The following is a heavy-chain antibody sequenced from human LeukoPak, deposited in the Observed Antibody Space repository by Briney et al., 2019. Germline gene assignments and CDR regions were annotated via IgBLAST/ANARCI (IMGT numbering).Heavy chain of an antibody. CDR2: IYYSGST. J-gene: IGHJ4*02. Sequence: ASETLSLTCTVSGGSISSYYWSWIRQPPGKGLEWIGYIYYSGSTNYNPSLKSRVTISVDTSENRFSLKLNSVTAADTAVYYCARVGTQGYRSGFDYWGQGTLVTVSS. V-gene: IGHV4-59*01. CDR1: GGSISSYY. CDR3: ARVGTQGYRSGFDY. D-gene: IGHD5-18*01.